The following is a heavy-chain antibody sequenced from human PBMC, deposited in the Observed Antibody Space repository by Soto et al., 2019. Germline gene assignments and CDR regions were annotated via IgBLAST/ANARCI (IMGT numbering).Heavy chain of an antibody. V-gene: IGHV1-69*02. Sequence: QVQLVQSGAEVKETGSSVKVSCKASGGTFSSYTFSWVRQAPGQGLEWMGTIIPIIGIANYAQKLQGRVTMTADKSTSTAYMELRSLRSEDTAVYYCARQEGGTEGSDWFDPWGQGTLVTVSS. CDR1: GGTFSSYT. D-gene: IGHD2-15*01. J-gene: IGHJ5*02. CDR2: IIPIIGIA. CDR3: ARQEGGTEGSDWFDP.